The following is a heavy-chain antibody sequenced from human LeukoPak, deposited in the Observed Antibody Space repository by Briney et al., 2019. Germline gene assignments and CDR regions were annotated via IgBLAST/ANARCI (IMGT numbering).Heavy chain of an antibody. V-gene: IGHV3-30-3*02. D-gene: IGHD3-22*01. CDR3: AKMWMIVVVHEMYYFDY. CDR1: GFTFSSYA. J-gene: IGHJ4*02. Sequence: GGSLRLSCAASGFTFSSYAMHWVRQAPGKGLEWVAVISDDGSNKYYADSVKGRFTISRDNSKNTLYLQMNSLRAEDTAVYYCAKMWMIVVVHEMYYFDYWGQGTLVTVSS. CDR2: ISDDGSNK.